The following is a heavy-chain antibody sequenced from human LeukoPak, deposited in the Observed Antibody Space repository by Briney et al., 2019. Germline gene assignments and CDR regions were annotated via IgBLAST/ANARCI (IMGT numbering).Heavy chain of an antibody. CDR2: ISWNSGSI. J-gene: IGHJ4*02. V-gene: IGHV3-9*01. CDR3: VKDYDSSGYYPDY. Sequence: GGSLRLSCAASGFTFDDYAMHWVRQAPGKGLEWVSGISWNSGSIGYAVSVKGRFTISRDNAKNSLYLQMNSLRIEDTALYYCVKDYDSSGYYPDYWGQGTLVTVSS. CDR1: GFTFDDYA. D-gene: IGHD3-22*01.